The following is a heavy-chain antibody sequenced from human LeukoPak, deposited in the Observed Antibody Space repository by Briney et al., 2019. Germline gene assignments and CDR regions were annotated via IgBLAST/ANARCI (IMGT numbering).Heavy chain of an antibody. D-gene: IGHD2-21*02. CDR1: GYTFTGYY. CDR3: ARGSPIVVVTAISQPFDY. J-gene: IGHJ4*02. V-gene: IGHV1-2*02. Sequence: ASVKVSCKASGYTFTGYYMHWVRQAPGQGLEWMGWINPNSGGTNCAQKFQGRVTMTRDTSISTAYMELSRLRSDDTAVYYCARGSPIVVVTAISQPFDYWGQGTLVTVSS. CDR2: INPNSGGT.